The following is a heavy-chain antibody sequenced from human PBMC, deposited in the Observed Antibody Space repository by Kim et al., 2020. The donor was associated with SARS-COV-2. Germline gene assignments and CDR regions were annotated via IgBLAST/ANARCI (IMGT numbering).Heavy chain of an antibody. CDR3: ARGGFDDTGYPHY. Sequence: ASVKVSCKSSGYTFSSFGITWVRQVPGQGLEWMGWISGYNGQTNSAQKFQGRLTITRDKSTTTAHMQLRNLRFDDTAIYYCARGGFDDTGYPHY. CDR2: ISGYNGQT. V-gene: IGHV1-18*01. CDR1: GYTFSSFG. J-gene: IGHJ4*01. D-gene: IGHD3-9*01.